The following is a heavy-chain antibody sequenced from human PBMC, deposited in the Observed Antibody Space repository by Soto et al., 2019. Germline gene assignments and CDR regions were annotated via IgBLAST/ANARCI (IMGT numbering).Heavy chain of an antibody. D-gene: IGHD5-18*01. Sequence: GGSLRLSCAASGFTFSSYAMHWVRQAPGKGLEWVAVISYDGSNKYYADSVKGRFTISRGNSKNTLYLQMNSLRAEDTAVYYCARDAFSYSYGYHFDYWGQGTLVTVSS. J-gene: IGHJ4*02. CDR3: ARDAFSYSYGYHFDY. V-gene: IGHV3-30-3*01. CDR1: GFTFSSYA. CDR2: ISYDGSNK.